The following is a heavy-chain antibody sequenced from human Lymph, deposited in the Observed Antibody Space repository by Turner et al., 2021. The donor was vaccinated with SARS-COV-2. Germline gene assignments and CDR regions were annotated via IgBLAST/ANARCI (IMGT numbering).Heavy chain of an antibody. V-gene: IGHV4-59*01. J-gene: IGHJ5*01. CDR3: ARETVNNWVDP. Sequence: QVPLQESGPRLVKPLETPSLPCTVSGGSMNSNYWSWIRQPPVKRLEWIGNIYYRGSTNDNPTIESRITISVYTSRNQFSLNLTSATDADAARYSGARETVNNWVDPWGQGTLVTVSS. CDR2: IYYRGST. D-gene: IGHD2-21*02. CDR1: GGSMNSNY.